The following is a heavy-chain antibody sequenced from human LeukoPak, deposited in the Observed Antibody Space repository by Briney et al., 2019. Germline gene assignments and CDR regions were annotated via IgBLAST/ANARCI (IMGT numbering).Heavy chain of an antibody. CDR2: IYYSGST. Sequence: PSETLSLTCTVSGGSISSYYWSWIRQPPGKGLEWIGYIYYSGSTNYTPSLKSRVTISVDTSKNQFSLKLSSVTAADTAVYYCTRAAATISGVIHHYGMDVWGQGTTVTVSS. CDR1: GGSISSYY. CDR3: TRAAATISGVIHHYGMDV. D-gene: IGHD3-3*01. V-gene: IGHV4-59*01. J-gene: IGHJ6*02.